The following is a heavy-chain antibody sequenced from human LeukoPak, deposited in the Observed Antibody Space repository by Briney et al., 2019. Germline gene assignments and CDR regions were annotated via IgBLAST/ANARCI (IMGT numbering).Heavy chain of an antibody. CDR3: ARALIGYCSSTNCFNWFNP. V-gene: IGHV1-18*01. Sequence: ASVKVSCKASGYTFTSYGISWVRQAPGQGLEWMGWISAYNGNTNYPQKLQGRVTMTTDTSTSTAYMELRSLRSDDTAVYYCARALIGYCSSTNCFNWFNPWGQGTLVTVSS. CDR2: ISAYNGNT. CDR1: GYTFTSYG. J-gene: IGHJ5*02. D-gene: IGHD2-2*01.